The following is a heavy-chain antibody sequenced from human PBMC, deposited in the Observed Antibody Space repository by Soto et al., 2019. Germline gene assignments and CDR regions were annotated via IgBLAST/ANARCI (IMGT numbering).Heavy chain of an antibody. CDR1: GDSVSSNSAA. V-gene: IGHV6-1*01. Sequence: QVQLQQSGPGLVKPSQTLSLTCAISGDSVSSNSAAWNWIRQSPSRGLEWLGRTYYRSKWYNDYAVSVKSRITINPDTSKNQFSLQLNSVTPEDTAVYYCAQEGGSGWYDLTHAFDIWGQGTMVTVSS. D-gene: IGHD6-19*01. CDR2: TYYRSKWYN. CDR3: AQEGGSGWYDLTHAFDI. J-gene: IGHJ3*02.